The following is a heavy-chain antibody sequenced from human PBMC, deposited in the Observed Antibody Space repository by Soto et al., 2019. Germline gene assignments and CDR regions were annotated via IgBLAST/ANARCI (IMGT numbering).Heavy chain of an antibody. D-gene: IGHD2-21*02. CDR3: ARDLWGYCGTDCYPLDV. Sequence: SGTQSLTFALLRLSILGYYWGRMGEPPGKGLEWIGYMYNTGSTVYHPSFKSRVTISVDTSKSQFSLKLNSVTAADTAVYYCARDLWGYCGTDCYPLDVWGQGTTVS. J-gene: IGHJ6*02. CDR2: MYNTGST. V-gene: IGHV4-59*01. CDR1: RLSILGYY.